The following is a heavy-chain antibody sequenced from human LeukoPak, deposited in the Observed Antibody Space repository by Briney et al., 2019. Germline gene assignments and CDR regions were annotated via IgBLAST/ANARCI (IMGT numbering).Heavy chain of an antibody. J-gene: IGHJ4*02. CDR1: GGSISSYC. V-gene: IGHV4-59*01. CDR2: IYYSGST. CDR3: ARVSNELGYCGGGTCLGFDY. D-gene: IGHD2-15*01. Sequence: SETLSLTCTVSGGSISSYCWSWIRQPPGKGLEWIGYIYYSGSTNYNPSLKSRVTISVDTSKNQFSLKLSSVTAADTAVYYCARVSNELGYCGGGTCLGFDYWGQGTLVTVSS.